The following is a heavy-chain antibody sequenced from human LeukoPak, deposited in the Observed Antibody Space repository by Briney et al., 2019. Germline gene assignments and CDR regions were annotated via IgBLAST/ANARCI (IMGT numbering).Heavy chain of an antibody. D-gene: IGHD6-19*01. J-gene: IGHJ4*02. CDR1: GFTFSRYW. V-gene: IGHV3-74*01. CDR2: IKSDGSST. Sequence: GGSLRLSCAASGFTFSRYWMHWVRQAPGKGLVWVSHIKSDGSSTTYVDFVKGRFTISRDNAKNTLYLQLNSLRAEDTAVYYCASGYSSGWYVGGSDYWGQGTLVTVSS. CDR3: ASGYSSGWYVGGSDY.